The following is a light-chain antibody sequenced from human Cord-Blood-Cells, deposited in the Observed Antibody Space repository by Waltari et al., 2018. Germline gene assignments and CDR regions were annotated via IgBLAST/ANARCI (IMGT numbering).Light chain of an antibody. V-gene: IGLV2-14*01. Sequence: QSALTQPASVSGSPGQSNTISCTGTSSDVGGYNYVSRYQQHPSKAPKLIIYDVSNWPSGVSDRFSSSKSGHTASLTISGLQAEDEADYYCSSYTSSSTLVFGTGTKITVL. CDR2: DVS. CDR3: SSYTSSSTLV. CDR1: SSDVGGYNY. J-gene: IGLJ1*01.